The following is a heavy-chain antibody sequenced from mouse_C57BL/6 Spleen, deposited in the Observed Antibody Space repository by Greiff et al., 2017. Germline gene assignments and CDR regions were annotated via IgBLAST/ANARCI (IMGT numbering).Heavy chain of an antibody. CDR2: ISDGGSYT. D-gene: IGHD1-1*02. CDR1: GFTFSSSA. V-gene: IGHV5-4*01. J-gene: IGHJ2*01. CDR3: ARKYYGHYFDY. Sequence: EVQVVESGGGLVKPGGSLKLSCAASGFTFSSSAMSWVRQTPEKRLEWVATISDGGSYTYYPDNVKGRFTISRDNAKNNLYLQMSHLKSEDTAMYYCARKYYGHYFDYWGQGTTLTVSS.